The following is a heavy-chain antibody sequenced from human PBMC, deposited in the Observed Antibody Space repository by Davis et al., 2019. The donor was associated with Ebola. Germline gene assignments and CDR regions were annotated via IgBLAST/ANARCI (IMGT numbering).Heavy chain of an antibody. D-gene: IGHD5-12*01. J-gene: IGHJ6*02. Sequence: AASVKVSCKASGYTFTSYAMHWVRQAPGQRLEWMGWINAGNGNTKYSQKFQGWVTMTRDTSISTAYMELSRLRSDDTAVYYCARGDARGYDGDYYYYYGMDVWGQGTTVTVSS. CDR3: ARGDARGYDGDYYYYYGMDV. V-gene: IGHV1-3*01. CDR2: INAGNGNT. CDR1: GYTFTSYA.